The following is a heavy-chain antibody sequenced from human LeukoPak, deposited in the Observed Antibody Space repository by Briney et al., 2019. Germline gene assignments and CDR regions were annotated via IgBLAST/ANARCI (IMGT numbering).Heavy chain of an antibody. J-gene: IGHJ4*02. CDR1: GFTFSSYA. Sequence: RSGGSLRLSYAASGFTFSSYAMHWVRQAPGKGLEWVAVISYDGSNKYYADSVKGRFTISRDNSKNTLYLQMNSLRAEDTAVYYCARDFEPLDYYDSSGYYLFGYWGQGTLVTVSS. D-gene: IGHD3-22*01. CDR2: ISYDGSNK. CDR3: ARDFEPLDYYDSSGYYLFGY. V-gene: IGHV3-30-3*01.